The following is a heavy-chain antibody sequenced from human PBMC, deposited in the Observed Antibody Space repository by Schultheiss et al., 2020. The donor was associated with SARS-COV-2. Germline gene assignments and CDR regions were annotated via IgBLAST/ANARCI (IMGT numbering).Heavy chain of an antibody. D-gene: IGHD2-2*01. Sequence: GSLRLSCTVSGGSISSSSYYWGWIRQPPGKGLEWIGSIYYSGSTNYNPSLKSRVTMSVDTSKNQFSLKLSSVTAADTAVYYCARDYCSSTSCYQERGFDPWGQGTLVTVSS. J-gene: IGHJ5*02. CDR3: ARDYCSSTSCYQERGFDP. CDR2: IYYSGST. V-gene: IGHV4-39*07. CDR1: GGSISSSSYY.